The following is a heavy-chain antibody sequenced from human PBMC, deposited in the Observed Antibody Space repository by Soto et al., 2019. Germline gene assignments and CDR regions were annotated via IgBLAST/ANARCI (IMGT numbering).Heavy chain of an antibody. CDR2: ISAHNGNT. J-gene: IGHJ4*02. CDR1: GYTFTSYG. CDR3: ARGRYGDY. Sequence: QVHLVQSGAEVKKPGASVKVSCKGSGYTFTSYGITWVRQAPGQGLEWMGWISAHNGNTNYAQKLQGRVTVTRDTSTSTAYMELRSLRYDDKAVYYCARGRYGDYWGQGALVTVSS. V-gene: IGHV1-18*01. D-gene: IGHD1-1*01.